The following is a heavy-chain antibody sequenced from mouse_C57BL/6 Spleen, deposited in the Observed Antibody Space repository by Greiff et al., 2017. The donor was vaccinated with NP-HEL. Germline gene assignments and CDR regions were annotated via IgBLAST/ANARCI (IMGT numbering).Heavy chain of an antibody. D-gene: IGHD4-1*01. V-gene: IGHV5-4*03. CDR1: GFTFSSYA. Sequence: EVKLVESGGGLVKPGGSLKLSCAASGFTFSSYAMSWVCQTPEKRLEWVATISDGGSYTYYPDNVKGRFTISRDNAKNNLYLQMSHLKSEDTAMYYCARGGVDWDDAMDYWGQGTSVTVSS. CDR3: ARGGVDWDDAMDY. CDR2: ISDGGSYT. J-gene: IGHJ4*01.